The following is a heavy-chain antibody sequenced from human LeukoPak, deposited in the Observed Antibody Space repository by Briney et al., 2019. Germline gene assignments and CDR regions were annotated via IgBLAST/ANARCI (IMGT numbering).Heavy chain of an antibody. CDR3: ANGGTYSSGP. D-gene: IGHD3-22*01. Sequence: GGSLRLSCAASGFTFSNSWMSWVRQAPGKGLEWVATIKPDGSAQYYVDSVKGRFTISRDNAKNSLFLQINSLRAEDTAVYYCANGGTYSSGPWGQGTLVTVSS. V-gene: IGHV3-7*01. CDR2: IKPDGSAQ. J-gene: IGHJ5*02. CDR1: GFTFSNSW.